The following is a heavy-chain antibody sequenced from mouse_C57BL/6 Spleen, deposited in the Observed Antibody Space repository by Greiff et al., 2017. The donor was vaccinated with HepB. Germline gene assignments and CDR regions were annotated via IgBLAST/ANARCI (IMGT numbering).Heavy chain of an antibody. CDR2: IYPGSGST. J-gene: IGHJ4*01. CDR3: ARGTGGGNYGAMDY. D-gene: IGHD2-1*01. CDR1: GYTFTSYW. V-gene: IGHV1-55*01. Sequence: VQLQQPGAELVKPGASVKMSCKASGYTFTSYWITWVKQRPGQGLEWIGDIYPGSGSTNYNEKFKSKATLTVDTSSSTAYMQLSSLTSEDSAVYYCARGTGGGNYGAMDYWGQGTSVTVSS.